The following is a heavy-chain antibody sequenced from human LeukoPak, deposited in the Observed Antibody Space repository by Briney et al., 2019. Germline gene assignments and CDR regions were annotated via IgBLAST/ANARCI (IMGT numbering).Heavy chain of an antibody. CDR1: GFTFSSYG. Sequence: GGSLRLSCAASGFTFSSYGMHWVRQAPGKGLEWVAVIWYDGSNKYYADSVKGRFTISRDNSKNTLYLQMNSLRAEDTAVYYCAVSSSWECYFDYWGQGTLVTVSS. J-gene: IGHJ4*02. V-gene: IGHV3-33*01. CDR3: AVSSSWECYFDY. CDR2: IWYDGSNK. D-gene: IGHD6-13*01.